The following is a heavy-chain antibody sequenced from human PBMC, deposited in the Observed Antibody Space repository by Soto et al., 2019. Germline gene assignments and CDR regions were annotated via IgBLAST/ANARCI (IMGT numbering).Heavy chain of an antibody. Sequence: GGSLRLSCAASGFTFDDYTMHWVRQAPWKGLEWVSLISWDGGSTYYADSVKGRFTISRDNSKNSLYLQMNSLRTEDTALYYCAKDIVRDSSGYYYRYYYYGMDVWGQGTTVTVSS. D-gene: IGHD3-22*01. CDR2: ISWDGGST. CDR3: AKDIVRDSSGYYYRYYYYGMDV. V-gene: IGHV3-43*01. CDR1: GFTFDDYT. J-gene: IGHJ6*02.